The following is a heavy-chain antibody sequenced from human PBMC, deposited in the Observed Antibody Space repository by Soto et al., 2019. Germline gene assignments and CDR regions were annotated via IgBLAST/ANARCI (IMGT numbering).Heavy chain of an antibody. Sequence: PGGSLRLSCAASGFTFSSYAMSWVRQAPGKGLEWVSAISGSGGSTYYADSVKGRFTISRDNSKNTLYLQMNSLKTEDTAVYYCTRGGVVVPAARTSYWGQGTLVTVSS. D-gene: IGHD2-2*01. CDR1: GFTFSSYA. CDR2: ISGSGGST. J-gene: IGHJ4*02. CDR3: TRGGVVVPAARTSY. V-gene: IGHV3-23*01.